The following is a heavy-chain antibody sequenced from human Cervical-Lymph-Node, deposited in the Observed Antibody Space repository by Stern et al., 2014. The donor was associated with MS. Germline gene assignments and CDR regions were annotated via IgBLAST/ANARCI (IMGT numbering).Heavy chain of an antibody. CDR3: ASRWSGTYYGQNWFGP. V-gene: IGHV4-31*03. Sequence: VQLVESGPGLVKPSQTLSLTCTVSGDSINSGGHYWSWIRQRPGKGLEWIGYIYNSGATFYSPSLKGRVTISLDTSKNQFSLTLSSVTAADTAIYYCASRWSGTYYGQNWFGPWGQGILVTVSS. CDR1: GDSINSGGHY. D-gene: IGHD1-26*01. J-gene: IGHJ5*02. CDR2: IYNSGAT.